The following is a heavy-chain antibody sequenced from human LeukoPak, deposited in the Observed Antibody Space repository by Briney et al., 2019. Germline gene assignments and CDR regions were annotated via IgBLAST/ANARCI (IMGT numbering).Heavy chain of an antibody. CDR1: GFTFSSYW. V-gene: IGHV3-7*01. CDR2: IKEDGSEK. J-gene: IGHJ4*02. CDR3: ARDVRSGWYRGYFDY. D-gene: IGHD6-19*01. Sequence: GGSLRLSCAASGFTFSSYWMSWVRQAPGKGLEWVANIKEDGSEKYYVDSVKGRFTISRDNAKNSLYLQMNSLRAEDTAVYYCARDVRSGWYRGYFDYWGQGTLVTVSS.